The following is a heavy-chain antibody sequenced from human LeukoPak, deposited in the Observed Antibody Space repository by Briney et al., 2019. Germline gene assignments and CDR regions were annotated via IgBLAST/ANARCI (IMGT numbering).Heavy chain of an antibody. D-gene: IGHD5-18*01. CDR2: IYYSGST. V-gene: IGHV4-39*01. J-gene: IGHJ4*02. CDR3: ARQGKYGYGEFDF. CDR1: GGSVSNTNYY. Sequence: PSETLSLTCTVSGGSVSNTNYYWAWIRQPPGKGLEWIGNIYYSGSTYYSPSLKSRVTLSVDTSKNQFSLKLSSVTAADTAVYYCARQGKYGYGEFDFWGQGALVTVSS.